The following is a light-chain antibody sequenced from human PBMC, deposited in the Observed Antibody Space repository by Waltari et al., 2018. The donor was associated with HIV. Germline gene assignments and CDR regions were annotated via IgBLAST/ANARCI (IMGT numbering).Light chain of an antibody. CDR3: SSFTGTTALV. V-gene: IGLV2-14*01. CDR2: EVS. J-gene: IGLJ3*02. Sequence: QSALTQPASVSGSPGQSITISCTGTSSDIGGYKSVSWFQQHPDKAPKLIIYEVSNRPSEISNRFSCSKSGNTASLTISELQAEDEADYYCSSFTGTTALVFGGGTKLTVL. CDR1: SSDIGGYKS.